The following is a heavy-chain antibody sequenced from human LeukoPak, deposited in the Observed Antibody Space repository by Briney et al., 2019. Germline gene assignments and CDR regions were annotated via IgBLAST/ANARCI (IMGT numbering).Heavy chain of an antibody. Sequence: GGSLRLSCAASGFTFSSYWMSWVRQAPGKGLEWVANIKQDGSEKYYVDSVKGRFTISRDNAKNSLYLQMNSLRAEDTAVYYCAREVQLPTNWFDPWGQGTLVTVSS. CDR1: GFTFSSYW. J-gene: IGHJ5*02. D-gene: IGHD2-2*01. V-gene: IGHV3-7*01. CDR3: AREVQLPTNWFDP. CDR2: IKQDGSEK.